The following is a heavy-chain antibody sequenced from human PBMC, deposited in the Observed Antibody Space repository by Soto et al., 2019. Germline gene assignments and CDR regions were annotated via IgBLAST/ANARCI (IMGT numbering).Heavy chain of an antibody. Sequence: PSETLSLTCTVSGGSISSYYWSWIRQPPGKGLEWIGYIYYSGSTNYNPSLKSRVTISVDTSKNQFSLNLRSLTAADTAVYYCARGREFDSWGQGTLVTVSS. V-gene: IGHV4-59*12. CDR3: ARGREFDS. J-gene: IGHJ4*02. CDR1: GGSISSYY. CDR2: IYYSGST.